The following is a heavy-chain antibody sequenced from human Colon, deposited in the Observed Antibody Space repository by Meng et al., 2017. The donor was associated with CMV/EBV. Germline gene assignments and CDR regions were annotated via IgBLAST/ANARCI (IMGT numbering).Heavy chain of an antibody. V-gene: IGHV3-53*01. J-gene: IGHJ4*02. D-gene: IGHD2-15*01. Sequence: GGSLRLSCAASRFTVSSNYMSWVRQAPGKGLEWVSVIYSGGSTYYADSVKGRFTISRDNSKNTLYLQMNSLRAEDTAVHYCARGVSGPLYYFDYWGRGMLVTVSS. CDR1: RFTVSSNY. CDR2: IYSGGST. CDR3: ARGVSGPLYYFDY.